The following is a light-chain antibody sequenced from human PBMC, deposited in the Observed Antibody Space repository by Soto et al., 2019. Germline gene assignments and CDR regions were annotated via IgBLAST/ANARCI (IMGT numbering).Light chain of an antibody. CDR2: GAS. CDR3: QQYNNWPRT. CDR1: QSVSSN. V-gene: IGKV3-15*01. J-gene: IGKJ1*01. Sequence: EIVLMQSPATLSVSPGERATLSCRASQSVSSNLAWYQQKPGQAPRLLIYGASTRATGIPARFSGSGSGTEFTLTISILQSEDFAVYYCQQYNNWPRTFGQGTKVDIK.